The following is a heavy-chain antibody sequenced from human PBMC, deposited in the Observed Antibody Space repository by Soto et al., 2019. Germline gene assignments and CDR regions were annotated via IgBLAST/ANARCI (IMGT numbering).Heavy chain of an antibody. Sequence: PSETLSLTCAVYGGPFSGYYWSWIRQPPGKGLEWIGEISHSGSTNYNPSLKSRVTMSVDTSKNQFSLKLSSVTAADTAVYYCARARSMVGATWLDFWGQGTLVTVSS. CDR3: ARARSMVGATWLDF. V-gene: IGHV4-34*01. CDR2: ISHSGST. CDR1: GGPFSGYY. J-gene: IGHJ4*02. D-gene: IGHD1-26*01.